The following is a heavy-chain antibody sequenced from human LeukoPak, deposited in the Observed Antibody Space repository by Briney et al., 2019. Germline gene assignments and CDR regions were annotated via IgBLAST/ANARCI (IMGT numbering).Heavy chain of an antibody. CDR3: AGESRPYGSGSLEFDP. J-gene: IGHJ5*02. CDR1: GGSISSNSYY. Sequence: SETLSLTCTVSGGSISSNSYYWGWIRQPPGKGLEWIGSIYYSGSTYYNPSLKSRVTISVDTSKNQFSLKLSSVTATDTAVYYCAGESRPYGSGSLEFDPWGQGTLVTVSS. V-gene: IGHV4-39*02. CDR2: IYYSGST. D-gene: IGHD3-10*01.